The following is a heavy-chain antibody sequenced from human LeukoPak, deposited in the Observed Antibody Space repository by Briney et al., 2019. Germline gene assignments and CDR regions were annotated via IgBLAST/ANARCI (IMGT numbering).Heavy chain of an antibody. CDR3: AANWNYNQQAYLGY. CDR1: GGSFSGYY. J-gene: IGHJ4*02. Sequence: SETLSLTCAVYGGSFSGYYWSWIRQPPGKGLEWIGEINHSGSTNYNPSLKSRVTISVDTSKNQFSLKLSSVTAADTAVYYCAANWNYNQQAYLGYWGQGTLVTVSS. CDR2: INHSGST. D-gene: IGHD1-7*01. V-gene: IGHV4-34*01.